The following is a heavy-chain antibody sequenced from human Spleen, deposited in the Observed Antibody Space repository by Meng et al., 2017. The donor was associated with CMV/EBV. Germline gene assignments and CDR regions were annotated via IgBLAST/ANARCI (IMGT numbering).Heavy chain of an antibody. V-gene: IGHV3-74*01. J-gene: IGHJ4*02. CDR1: GFTFSSYA. Sequence: GESLKISCAASGFTFSSYAMHWVRQAPGEGLMWVSRISSDGTSISYADSVKGRFTISRDNAKNTLYLQMNSLRVEDTAVFYCARDGAGPLNYFDYWGQGTLVTVSS. CDR2: ISSDGTSI. CDR3: ARDGAGPLNYFDY. D-gene: IGHD6-19*01.